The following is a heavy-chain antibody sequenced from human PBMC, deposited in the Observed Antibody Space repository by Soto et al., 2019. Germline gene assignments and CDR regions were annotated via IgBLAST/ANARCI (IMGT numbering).Heavy chain of an antibody. V-gene: IGHV3-21*01. CDR2: ISSNTAYR. J-gene: IGHJ4*02. Sequence: GGSLRLSCAASGFAFSSYTMNWVRQAPGKGLEWVSSISSNTAYRYFTDSVMGRFTISRDNARNFLFMQVNSMRAEDTAVYYCAKGFSGSCHGNFDCWGQGTLVTVS. CDR1: GFAFSSYT. D-gene: IGHD1-26*01. CDR3: AKGFSGSCHGNFDC.